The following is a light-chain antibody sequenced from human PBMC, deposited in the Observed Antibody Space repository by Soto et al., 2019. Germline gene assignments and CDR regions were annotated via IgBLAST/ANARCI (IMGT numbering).Light chain of an antibody. CDR2: DAS. CDR1: QDISNY. Sequence: DIQMTQSPSSLSASVGDRVTITYQASQDISNYLYWYQQKPGKAPKLLIYDASNLETGVPSRFSGSGSGSDFTFTISSLQPEDIATYYCQPYDNLPITFGQGTRLEIK. V-gene: IGKV1-33*01. J-gene: IGKJ5*01. CDR3: QPYDNLPIT.